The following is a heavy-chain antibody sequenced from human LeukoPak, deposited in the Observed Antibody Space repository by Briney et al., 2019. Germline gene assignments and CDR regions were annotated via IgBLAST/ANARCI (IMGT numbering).Heavy chain of an antibody. J-gene: IGHJ4*02. V-gene: IGHV3-30*02. CDR1: GFTFSSYG. CDR3: AKDLLEWLYYFDY. Sequence: PGGSLRLSCAASGFTFSSYGMHWVRQAPGKGLEWVAFIRYDGSNEYYADSVKGRFTISRDNSKNTLYLQMNSLRAEDTAVYYCAKDLLEWLYYFDYWGQGTLVTVSS. D-gene: IGHD3-3*01. CDR2: IRYDGSNE.